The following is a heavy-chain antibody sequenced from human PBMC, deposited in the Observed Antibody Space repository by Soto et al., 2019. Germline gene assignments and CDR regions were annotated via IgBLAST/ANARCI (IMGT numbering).Heavy chain of an antibody. V-gene: IGHV3-49*03. CDR1: GFTFGDYA. Sequence: GGSLTLSCTASGFTFGDYAMSWFRQAPGKGLEWVGFIRSKAYGGTTEYAASVKGRFTISRDDSKSIAYLQMNSLKTEDTAVYYCTTNYYDSSGYDNWFDLWGQGTLVTVSS. J-gene: IGHJ5*02. D-gene: IGHD3-22*01. CDR2: IRSKAYGGTT. CDR3: TTNYYDSSGYDNWFDL.